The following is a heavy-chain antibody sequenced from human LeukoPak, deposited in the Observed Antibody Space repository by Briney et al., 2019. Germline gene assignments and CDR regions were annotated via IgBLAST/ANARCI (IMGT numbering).Heavy chain of an antibody. D-gene: IGHD6-6*01. CDR1: GFTFSSYE. Sequence: GGSLRLSRAASGFTFSSYEMNWVRQAPGKGLEWVSYISSSGSTIYYADSVKGRFTISRDNAKNSLYLQMNSLRAEDTAVYYCARVWQLHYFDYWGQRPLVTVSS. CDR3: ARVWQLHYFDY. CDR2: ISSSGSTI. J-gene: IGHJ4*02. V-gene: IGHV3-48*03.